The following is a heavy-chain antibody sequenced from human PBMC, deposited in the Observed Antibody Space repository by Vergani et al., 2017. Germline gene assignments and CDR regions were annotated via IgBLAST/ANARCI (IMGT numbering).Heavy chain of an antibody. CDR3: AKDLWSVYYTGMSDY. D-gene: IGHD3-3*01. V-gene: IGHV3-23*01. J-gene: IGHJ4*02. CDR2: ISGSGGST. CDR1: GFTFSSYA. Sequence: VQLLESGGGLVQPGGSLRLSCAASGFTFSSYAMSWVRQAPGKGLEWVSAISGSGGSTYYADSVKGRFTISRDNSKNTLYLQMNSLRAEGTAVYYCAKDLWSVYYTGMSDYWGQGTLVTVSS.